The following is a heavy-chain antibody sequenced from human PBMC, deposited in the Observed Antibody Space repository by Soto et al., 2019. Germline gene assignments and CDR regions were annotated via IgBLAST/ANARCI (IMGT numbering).Heavy chain of an antibody. CDR2: IYYSGST. CDR1: GGSISSYY. J-gene: IGHJ4*02. V-gene: IGHV4-59*01. Sequence: SETLSLTCTVSGGSISSYYWSWIRQPPGKGLEWIGYIYYSGSTNYNPSLKSRVTISVDTSKNQFSLKLSSVTAADTAVYYCARWDYCSGGRCYGTFDYWGQGTLVTVSS. D-gene: IGHD2-15*01. CDR3: ARWDYCSGGRCYGTFDY.